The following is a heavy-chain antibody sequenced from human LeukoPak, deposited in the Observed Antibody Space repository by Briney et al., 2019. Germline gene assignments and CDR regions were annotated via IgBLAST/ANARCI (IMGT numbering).Heavy chain of an antibody. D-gene: IGHD3-10*01. Sequence: GGSLRLSCAASGFTFSSYWMSWVRQAPGKGLEWVANIKQDGSEKYYVDSVRGRFTISRDNAKNSPYLQMNSLRAEDTALYYCAKDRGIISDYWGQGILVTVSS. CDR3: AKDRGIISDY. CDR1: GFTFSSYW. V-gene: IGHV3-7*03. CDR2: IKQDGSEK. J-gene: IGHJ4*02.